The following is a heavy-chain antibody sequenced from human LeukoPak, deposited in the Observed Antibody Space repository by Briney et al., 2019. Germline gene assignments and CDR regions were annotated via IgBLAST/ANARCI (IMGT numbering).Heavy chain of an antibody. D-gene: IGHD1-26*01. J-gene: IGHJ4*02. CDR3: ARGASIVGAPFDY. Sequence: GASVKVSCKASGGTFSSYAISWVRQAPGQGLEWMGGIIPIFGTANYAQKFQGRVTITTDDSTSTAYMELSSLRSEDTAVYYCARGASIVGAPFDYWGQGTLVTVSS. CDR2: IIPIFGTA. V-gene: IGHV1-69*05. CDR1: GGTFSSYA.